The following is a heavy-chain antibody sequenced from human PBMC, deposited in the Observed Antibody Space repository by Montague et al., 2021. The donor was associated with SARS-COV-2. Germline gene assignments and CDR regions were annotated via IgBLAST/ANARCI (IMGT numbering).Heavy chain of an antibody. D-gene: IGHD5-18*01. V-gene: IGHV4-59*01. J-gene: IGHJ4*02. CDR3: ARDLDPQVWPLAIGY. CDR2: IYYGGST. Sequence: SETLSLTCNVSGDSISGYYWTWIRQIPGKGLEWIGYIYYGGSTNYNPSLKSRVTISVGSAKNQFSLKLTSVTAADTAVYFCARDLDPQVWPLAIGYWSQGTLVTVSS. CDR1: GDSISGYY.